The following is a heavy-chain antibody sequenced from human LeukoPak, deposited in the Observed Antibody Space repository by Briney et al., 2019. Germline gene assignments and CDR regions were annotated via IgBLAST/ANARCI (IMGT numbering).Heavy chain of an antibody. D-gene: IGHD2-2*01. CDR2: ISYDGSNK. J-gene: IGHJ3*02. CDR3: ARDFNQYQLLGECAFDI. V-gene: IGHV3-30-3*01. Sequence: QTGGSLRLSCAASGFTFSSYAMHWVRQAPGKGLEWVAVISYDGSNKYYADSVKGRFTISRDNSKNTLYLQMNSLRAEDTAVYYCARDFNQYQLLGECAFDIWGQGTMVTVSS. CDR1: GFTFSSYA.